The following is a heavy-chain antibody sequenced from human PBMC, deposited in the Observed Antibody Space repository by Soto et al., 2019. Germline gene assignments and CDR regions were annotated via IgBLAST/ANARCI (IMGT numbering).Heavy chain of an antibody. V-gene: IGHV1-18*01. CDR2: ISAYNGNT. Sequence: QVQLVQSGAEVKKPGASVKVSCKASGYTFTSYGISWVRQAPGQGLEWMGWISAYNGNTNYAQKLQGRVTMTTDTXTXTXXMELRSLRSDDTAVYYCARDYYDSSGYYLKDAFDIWGQGTMVTVSS. D-gene: IGHD3-22*01. CDR3: ARDYYDSSGYYLKDAFDI. CDR1: GYTFTSYG. J-gene: IGHJ3*02.